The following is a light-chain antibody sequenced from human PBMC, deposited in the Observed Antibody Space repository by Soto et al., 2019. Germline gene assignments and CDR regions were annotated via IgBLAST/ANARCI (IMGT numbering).Light chain of an antibody. CDR1: TGPVTNGHD. J-gene: IGLJ1*01. Sequence: QAVVTQEPSLTVSPGGTVTLTCGSSTGPVTNGHDPYWFQQKPGQAPMPLIYDTDNKHSWTPARFSGSLLGDKAALTLSGAQPEDEAAYYCLLSYTGRLYVVGAGTPLTVL. V-gene: IGLV7-46*01. CDR3: LLSYTGRLYV. CDR2: DTD.